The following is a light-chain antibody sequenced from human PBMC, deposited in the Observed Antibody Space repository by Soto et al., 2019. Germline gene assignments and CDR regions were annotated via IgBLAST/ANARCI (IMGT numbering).Light chain of an antibody. CDR3: LQSIQVPLT. Sequence: DIVMTPTPLSLSVTPGQPASISCKSSQSLLHSDGKTYLYWYLQKPGQPPQLLIYEVSNRFSGVPERLSGSGSVTDFAVKISRVEAEGVGVYYGLQSIQVPLTFGGGTKVEIK. V-gene: IGKV2D-29*01. CDR2: EVS. J-gene: IGKJ4*01. CDR1: QSLLHSDGKTY.